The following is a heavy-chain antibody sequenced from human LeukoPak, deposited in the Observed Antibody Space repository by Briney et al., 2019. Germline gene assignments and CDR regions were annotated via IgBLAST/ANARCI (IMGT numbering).Heavy chain of an antibody. D-gene: IGHD6-19*01. J-gene: IGHJ6*02. V-gene: IGHV3-23*01. CDR2: ISGSGGRT. CDR1: GFTFDTYA. Sequence: AGGSLRLSCAASGFTFDTYAMSWVRQAPGKGLEWVSAISGSGGRTNYADSVKGRFTISRDNAKNSLYLQMNSLRAEDTAVYYCARGPKQMAGPGLISYYYYYGMDVWGQGTTVTVSS. CDR3: ARGPKQMAGPGLISYYYYYGMDV.